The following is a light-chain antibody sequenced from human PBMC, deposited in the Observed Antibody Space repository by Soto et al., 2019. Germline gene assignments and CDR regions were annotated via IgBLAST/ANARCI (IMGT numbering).Light chain of an antibody. CDR2: DAS. V-gene: IGKV1-5*01. J-gene: IGKJ1*01. Sequence: DIQMTQSPSTLSASIGDRVTVTCHTSLSISSWLAWYQQKPGKAPKLLISDASRLESGVPSRFSGSVSGTKFTLTISRLQRDDFSTYICQQYNSYPWTFGQGTKVEIK. CDR1: LSISSW. CDR3: QQYNSYPWT.